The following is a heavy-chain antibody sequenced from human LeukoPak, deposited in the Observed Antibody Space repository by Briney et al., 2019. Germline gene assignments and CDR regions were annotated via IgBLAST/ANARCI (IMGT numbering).Heavy chain of an antibody. CDR3: ARCAYNNYYYYGMDV. J-gene: IGHJ6*02. V-gene: IGHV3-21*01. CDR1: GITFSSYS. Sequence: GVSLRLSCAASGITFSSYSMNWVRQAPGKGLEWVSSISSSSSYMYYADSVKGRFTISRDNAKNSLYLQMNSLRAEDTAVYYCARCAYNNYYYYGMDVWGQGTTVTVSS. D-gene: IGHD5-24*01. CDR2: ISSSSSYM.